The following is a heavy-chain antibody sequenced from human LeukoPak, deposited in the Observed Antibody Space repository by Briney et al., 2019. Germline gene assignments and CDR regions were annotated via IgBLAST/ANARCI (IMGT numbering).Heavy chain of an antibody. D-gene: IGHD4-23*01. V-gene: IGHV3-21*01. Sequence: GGSLRLSCAASGVTFSSYSMNWVRHAPGKGLEWGSSISSSISYIYYAGSVKGRFTISRDNAKNSLYLQMTSLRAEDTAVYYCAREAVVISYFDYWGQGTLVTVSS. CDR3: AREAVVISYFDY. J-gene: IGHJ4*02. CDR1: GVTFSSYS. CDR2: ISSSISYI.